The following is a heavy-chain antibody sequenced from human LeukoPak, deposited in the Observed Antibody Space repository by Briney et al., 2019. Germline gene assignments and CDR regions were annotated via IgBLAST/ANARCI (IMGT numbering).Heavy chain of an antibody. V-gene: IGHV4-34*01. CDR2: INHSGST. CDR3: ARTYYYDSRYDY. D-gene: IGHD3-22*01. Sequence: TSETLSLTCAVYGGSFSGYYWSWIRQPPGKGLEWIGEINHSGSTNYNPSLKSRVTISVDTSKNQFSLKLSSVTAADTAVYYCARTYYYDSRYDYWGQGTLVTVSS. J-gene: IGHJ4*02. CDR1: GGSFSGYY.